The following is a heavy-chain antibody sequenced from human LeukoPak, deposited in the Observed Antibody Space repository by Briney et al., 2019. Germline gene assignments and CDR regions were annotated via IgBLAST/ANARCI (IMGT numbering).Heavy chain of an antibody. CDR1: GFTLSSYA. D-gene: IGHD6-13*01. CDR2: ISGSGGST. J-gene: IGHJ5*02. CDR3: AKRLLAIGAGGPWFDP. V-gene: IGHV3-23*01. Sequence: GGSLRLSCAASGFTLSSYAMNWVRQAPGKGLEWVSTISGSGGSTYYADSVKGRFTISRDNSKNTLYLQMNSLKAEDTAVYYCAKRLLAIGAGGPWFDPWGQGTLVTVSS.